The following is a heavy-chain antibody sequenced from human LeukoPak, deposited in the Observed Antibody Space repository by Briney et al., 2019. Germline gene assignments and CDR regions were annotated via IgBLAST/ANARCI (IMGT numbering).Heavy chain of an antibody. V-gene: IGHV3-30*02. CDR1: GFPFSSYG. Sequence: GGSLRLSCAASGFPFSSYGMHWVGQAPGKGLEGVAFIRYDGSNKYYADSVKGRFTISRDNSKNTLYLQMNSLRAEDTAVYYCAKGVWNEDYFDYWGQGTLVTVSS. CDR3: AKGVWNEDYFDY. D-gene: IGHD1-1*01. J-gene: IGHJ4*02. CDR2: IRYDGSNK.